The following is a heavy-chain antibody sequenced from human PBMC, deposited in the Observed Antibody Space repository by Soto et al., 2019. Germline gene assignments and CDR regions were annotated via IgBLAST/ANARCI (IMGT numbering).Heavy chain of an antibody. D-gene: IGHD3-22*01. CDR2: IYHGNGDT. CDR1: GYTFTTYA. Sequence: QVHIVQSGAEVKKPGASVKISCQASGYTFTTYAIHWVRQDPGQRLEWMGWIYHGNGDTEYSQRFHDRVTFTRDPSASTAYMELRSLTSGETAMYYCARNTPGYYHYDYWGQGTRLTVSS. CDR3: ARNTPGYYHYDY. J-gene: IGHJ4*02. V-gene: IGHV1-3*01.